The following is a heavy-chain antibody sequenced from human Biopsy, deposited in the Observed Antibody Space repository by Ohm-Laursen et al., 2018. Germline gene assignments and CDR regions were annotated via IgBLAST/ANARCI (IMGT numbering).Heavy chain of an antibody. CDR3: ARGPHSGSHSCFDY. CDR1: GGTFINSA. J-gene: IGHJ4*02. CDR2: IIPMFGTA. V-gene: IGHV1-69*01. D-gene: IGHD1-26*01. Sequence: GSSEKVSCKASGGTFINSAISCVRQAPGQGLEWLGGIIPMFGTANYAQMFQGRVTISADESTSTSYMELSSLTTEDTAIYYCARGPHSGSHSCFDYWGRGTLVTVSS.